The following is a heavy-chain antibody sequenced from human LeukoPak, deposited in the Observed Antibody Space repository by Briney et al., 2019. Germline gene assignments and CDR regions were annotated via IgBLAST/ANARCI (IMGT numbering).Heavy chain of an antibody. CDR2: INPNSGGT. CDR1: GYTFTGYY. D-gene: IGHD5-18*01. CDR3: ARRIQLWLQNWFDP. J-gene: IGHJ5*02. Sequence: ASVKVSCKASGYTFTGYYMHWVRQAPGQGLEWMGWINPNSGGTNYAQKFQGRVTMTRDTSISTAYMELSRLRSDDTAVYYCARRIQLWLQNWFDPWGQGTLVTVSS. V-gene: IGHV1-2*02.